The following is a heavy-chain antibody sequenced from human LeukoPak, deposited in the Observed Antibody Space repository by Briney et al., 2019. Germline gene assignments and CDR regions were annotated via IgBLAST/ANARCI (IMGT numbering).Heavy chain of an antibody. J-gene: IGHJ4*02. CDR3: AKDHYDFWSGYPYYFDY. V-gene: IGHV3-23*01. CDR2: ISGSGGST. CDR1: GFTFSSYA. D-gene: IGHD3-3*01. Sequence: GGSLRLSCAASGFTFSSYAMSWVRQAPGKGLEWVSAISGSGGSTYYADSVKGRFTISRDNSKNTLYLQMNSLRAEDTAVYYCAKDHYDFWSGYPYYFDYWAREPWSPSPQ.